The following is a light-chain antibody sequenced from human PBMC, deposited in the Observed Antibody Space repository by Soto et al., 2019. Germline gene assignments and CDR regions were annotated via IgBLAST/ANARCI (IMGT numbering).Light chain of an antibody. Sequence: QSALTQPPSASGTPGQRVAISCSGSSSNIGRNAVSWYRHLPGRAPQLVIYNDNERPSGVPDRFSGSKSGTSASLAISGLQSEDEADYLCASWEDGLSASYVFGTGTKVTVL. V-gene: IGLV1-44*01. CDR3: ASWEDGLSASYV. CDR2: NDN. CDR1: SSNIGRNA. J-gene: IGLJ1*01.